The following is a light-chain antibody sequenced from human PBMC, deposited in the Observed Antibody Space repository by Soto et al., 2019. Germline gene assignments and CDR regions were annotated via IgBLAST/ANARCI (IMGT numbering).Light chain of an antibody. V-gene: IGKV3-20*01. J-gene: IGKJ2*01. CDR1: QSVNRRY. Sequence: VLTQSPGTLSLSPGERATLSCRASQSVNRRYLDWYQQKPGEAPRLLIYGASSRATGIPDTFSGSGSGTDFTRSIRRLEPEDFAVYYCQQYGSSPYTFGQGTKLEIK. CDR3: QQYGSSPYT. CDR2: GAS.